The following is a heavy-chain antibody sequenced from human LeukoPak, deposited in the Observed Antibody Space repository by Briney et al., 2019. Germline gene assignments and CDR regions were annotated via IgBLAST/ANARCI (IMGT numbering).Heavy chain of an antibody. J-gene: IGHJ4*02. CDR1: GFTFSSYE. D-gene: IGHD3-22*01. CDR2: ISSSGSTI. V-gene: IGHV3-48*03. Sequence: GGSLRLSCAASGFTFSSYEMNWVRQAPGKGLEWVSYISSSGSTIYYADSVKGRFTISRDNAKNSLYPQMNSLRAEDTAVYYCARGGDDSSGYLFDYWGQGTLVTVSS. CDR3: ARGGDDSSGYLFDY.